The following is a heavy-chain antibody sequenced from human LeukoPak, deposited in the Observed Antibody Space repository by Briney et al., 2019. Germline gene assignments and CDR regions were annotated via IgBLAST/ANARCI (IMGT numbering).Heavy chain of an antibody. CDR1: GGSISSYY. CDR3: ARAWGP. D-gene: IGHD3-16*01. V-gene: IGHV4-59*01. CDR2: IYYSGST. Sequence: SETLSLTCTVSGGSISSYYWSWIRQPPGKGLEWIGYIYYSGSTNYHPSLKSRVTISVATPKNQFSLKLSSVTAADTAVYYWARAWGPWGQGTLVTVSS. J-gene: IGHJ5*02.